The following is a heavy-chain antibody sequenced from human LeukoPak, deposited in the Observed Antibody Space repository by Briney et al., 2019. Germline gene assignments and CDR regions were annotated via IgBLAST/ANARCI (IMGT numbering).Heavy chain of an antibody. CDR2: IWYDGSNK. D-gene: IGHD2-15*01. CDR1: GFTFSSYG. CDR3: AKEGIYCSGGSCYFDY. J-gene: IGHJ4*02. V-gene: IGHV3-33*06. Sequence: PGGSLRLSCAASGFTFSSYGMHWVRQVPGKGLEWVAVIWYDGSNKYYADPVKGRFTISRGNSKNTLYLQMNSLRAEDTAVYYCAKEGIYCSGGSCYFDYWGQGTLVTVSS.